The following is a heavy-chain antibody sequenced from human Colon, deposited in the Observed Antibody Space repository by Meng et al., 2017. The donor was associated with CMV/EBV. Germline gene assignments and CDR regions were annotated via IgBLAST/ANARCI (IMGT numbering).Heavy chain of an antibody. V-gene: IGHV1-2*02. CDR1: GYSVTGYY. CDR2: MDPTTGRT. Sequence: QVQLVESGAGVRMPGASVKVSCKASGYSVTGYYIHWVRQAPGQGLEWMGWMDPTTGRTDYAQKFQGTVTMTRDTSISTAYLELSRLTSDDTAVYYCASHSSYVWGSHHWGQGTLVTVSS. CDR3: ASHSSYVWGSHH. D-gene: IGHD3-16*01. J-gene: IGHJ1*01.